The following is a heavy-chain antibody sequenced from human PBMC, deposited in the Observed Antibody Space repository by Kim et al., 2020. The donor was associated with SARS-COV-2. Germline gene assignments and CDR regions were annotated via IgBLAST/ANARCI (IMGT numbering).Heavy chain of an antibody. J-gene: IGHJ4*02. CDR2: INPNSGGT. D-gene: IGHD6-13*01. CDR3: ASISFDARQQLASYYFDY. Sequence: ASVKVSCKASGYTFTGYYMHWVRQAPGQGLEWMGRINPNSGGTNYAQKFQGRVTMTRDTSISTAYMELSRLRSDDTAVYYCASISFDARQQLASYYFDYWGQGTLVTVSS. CDR1: GYTFTGYY. V-gene: IGHV1-2*06.